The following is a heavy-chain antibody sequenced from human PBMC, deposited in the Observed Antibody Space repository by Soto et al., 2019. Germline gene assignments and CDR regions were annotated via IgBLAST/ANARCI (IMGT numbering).Heavy chain of an antibody. V-gene: IGHV1-3*01. CDR3: ASVYCGGDCRDYYYYGMDV. CDR2: INAGNGNT. D-gene: IGHD2-21*02. CDR1: GYTFTSYA. J-gene: IGHJ6*02. Sequence: ASVKVSCKASGYTFTSYAMHWVRQAPGERVEWMGWINAGNGNTKYSQKFQGRVTITRDTSASTAYMELSSLRSEDTAVYYCASVYCGGDCRDYYYYGMDVWGQATTVTVSS.